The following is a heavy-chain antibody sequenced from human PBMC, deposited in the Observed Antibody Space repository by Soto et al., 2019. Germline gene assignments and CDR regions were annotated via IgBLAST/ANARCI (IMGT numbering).Heavy chain of an antibody. J-gene: IGHJ6*02. Sequence: SLKISCKGSGYGFTSYWIGWVRQMPGKGLEWMGIIYPGDSDTRYSPSFQGQVTISADKSISTAYLQWSSLKASDTAMYYCARQRGYSYERYYYYYYGMDVWGQGTTVTVSS. CDR2: IYPGDSDT. CDR1: GYGFTSYW. V-gene: IGHV5-51*01. CDR3: ARQRGYSYERYYYYYYGMDV. D-gene: IGHD5-18*01.